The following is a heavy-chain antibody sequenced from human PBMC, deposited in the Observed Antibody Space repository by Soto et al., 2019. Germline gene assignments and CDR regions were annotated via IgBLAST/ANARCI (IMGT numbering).Heavy chain of an antibody. D-gene: IGHD5-12*01. CDR1: GGSISSGGYS. Sequence: RSLTCAVSGGSISSGGYSWSWIRQPPGKGLEWIGYIFHSGSTYYNPSLKSRVTISVDRSKNQFSLKLSPVTAADTAVYYCARGPGRDGYNSYYYGMDVWGQGTTVTVSS. J-gene: IGHJ6*02. CDR3: ARGPGRDGYNSYYYGMDV. V-gene: IGHV4-30-2*01. CDR2: IFHSGST.